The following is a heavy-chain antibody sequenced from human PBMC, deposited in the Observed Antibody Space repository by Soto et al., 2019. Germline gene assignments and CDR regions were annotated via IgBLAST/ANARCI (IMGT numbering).Heavy chain of an antibody. CDR2: ISPDSGKT. V-gene: IGHV1-8*01. CDR3: ARVYGYYCYYMDV. CDR1: GYSLTDNG. J-gene: IGHJ6*03. D-gene: IGHD2-8*01. Sequence: QAYLEQSGAEVKKRGASVKVSCKASGYSLTDNGITWVRQSSGQGLEYVGWISPDSGKTDYEQKFQGSVTMARDTSIITCYMELSSLRSVDTAVYYCARVYGYYCYYMDVWVKGTTVTVSS.